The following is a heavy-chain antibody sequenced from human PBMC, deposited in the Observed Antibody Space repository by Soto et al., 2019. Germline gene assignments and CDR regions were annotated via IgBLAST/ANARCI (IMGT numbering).Heavy chain of an antibody. CDR2: IWPGDSDT. V-gene: IGHV5-51*01. J-gene: IGHJ2*01. CDR3: ARHSRIVSRPNWHFDV. Sequence: EVQLVQSGAEVKQPGESLTISCKGSEYSFTNYWIGWVRQTPGKGLEWMGIIWPGDSDTRYSPSFQGQVTISADKSISTAYLQWSSLKASDTAMYYCARHSRIVSRPNWHFDVWGRGTLVTVSS. CDR1: EYSFTNYW. D-gene: IGHD6-6*01.